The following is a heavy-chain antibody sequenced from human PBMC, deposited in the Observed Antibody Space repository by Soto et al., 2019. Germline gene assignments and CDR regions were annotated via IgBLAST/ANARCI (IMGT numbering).Heavy chain of an antibody. CDR2: ISAYNGNT. CDR3: AMCSTSCRFYYYGMDV. V-gene: IGHV1-18*04. D-gene: IGHD2-2*01. Sequence: ASVKVSCKASGYTFTSYGISWVRQAPGQGLEWMGWISAYNGNTNYAQKLQGRVTMTTDTSTSTAYMELRSLRSDDTAVYYCAMCSTSCRFYYYGMDVWGQGTTVTVSS. J-gene: IGHJ6*02. CDR1: GYTFTSYG.